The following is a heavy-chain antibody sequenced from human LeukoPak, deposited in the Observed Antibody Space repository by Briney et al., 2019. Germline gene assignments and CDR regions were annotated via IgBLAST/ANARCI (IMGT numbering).Heavy chain of an antibody. D-gene: IGHD3-10*01. CDR1: GGSISSHY. Sequence: SETLSLTCTVSGGSISSHYWSWIGHPPGKTLEWIGYIYYSGSTNYNPSLRSRVTISADSSKNQFSLKLSSVTAADTAVYYCARGSGQWGFDSWGQGTLVTVSS. CDR2: IYYSGST. J-gene: IGHJ4*02. V-gene: IGHV4-59*11. CDR3: ARGSGQWGFDS.